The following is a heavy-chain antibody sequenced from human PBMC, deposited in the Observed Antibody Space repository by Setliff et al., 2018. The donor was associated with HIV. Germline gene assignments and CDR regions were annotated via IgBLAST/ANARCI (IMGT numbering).Heavy chain of an antibody. Sequence: RASVKVSCKASGGTFSSYAISWVRQAPGQGLEWMGGIIPIFGTANYAQKFQGRVTITADESTSTAYMELSSLRSEDAAVYYCASGGEIAVAGPSLYYFDYWGQGTLVTVSS. CDR1: GGTFSSYA. D-gene: IGHD6-19*01. V-gene: IGHV1-69*13. CDR3: ASGGEIAVAGPSLYYFDY. J-gene: IGHJ4*02. CDR2: IIPIFGTA.